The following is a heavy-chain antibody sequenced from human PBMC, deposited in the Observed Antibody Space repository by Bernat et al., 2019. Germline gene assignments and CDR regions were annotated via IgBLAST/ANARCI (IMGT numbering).Heavy chain of an antibody. CDR3: ARGGRWAGFNWYFDL. Sequence: QVQLVESGGGVVQPGRSLRLSCAASGFTFSSYAMHWVRQAPGKGLEWLAVTSYDGSNKYYADSVKGRSTISRDNSKNTLYLQMTSLRPEDTAVYHCARGGRWAGFNWYFDLWGRGTLVTVSS. CDR2: TSYDGSNK. V-gene: IGHV3-30-3*01. J-gene: IGHJ2*01. CDR1: GFTFSSYA. D-gene: IGHD4-23*01.